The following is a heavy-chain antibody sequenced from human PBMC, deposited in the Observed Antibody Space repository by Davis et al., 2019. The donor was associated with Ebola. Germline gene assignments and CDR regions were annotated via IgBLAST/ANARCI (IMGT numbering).Heavy chain of an antibody. CDR2: ISTSSYYI. CDR3: ARDDLRLGIT. D-gene: IGHD5-12*01. J-gene: IGHJ5*02. V-gene: IGHV3-21*01. Sequence: GGSLRLSCAASGFTFSSYAMSWVRQAPGKGLEWVSSISTSSYYIYYANSLKGRFTISRDNAKNSLYLQMNSLRAEDTAVYYCARDDLRLGITWGQGTLVTVSS. CDR1: GFTFSSYA.